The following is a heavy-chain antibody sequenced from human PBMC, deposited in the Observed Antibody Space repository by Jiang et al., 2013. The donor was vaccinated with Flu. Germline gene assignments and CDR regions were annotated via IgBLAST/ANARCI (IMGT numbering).Heavy chain of an antibody. CDR3: ARHNGASAHQRSLPGNNWFDP. V-gene: IGHV5-10-1*01. D-gene: IGHD2-8*01. J-gene: IGHJ5*02. CDR1: GYSFTSYW. Sequence: GYSFTSYWISWLRQMPGKGLEWMGRIDPADSYSNYSPSFQGHVNISVDRSISTAYLQWSSLKASDTAIYYCARHNGASAHQRSLPGNNWFDPWGQGTLVTVSS. CDR2: IDPADSYS.